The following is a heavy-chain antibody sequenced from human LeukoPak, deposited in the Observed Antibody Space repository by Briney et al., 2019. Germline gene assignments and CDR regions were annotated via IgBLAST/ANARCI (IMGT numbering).Heavy chain of an antibody. Sequence: PGGSLRLSCAASGFTFSSYSMIWVRQAPGKGLEGVSSISSSSSYIYYADSEKGRFTISRDNAKNSLYLQMNSLRAEDTAVYYCAREMGFNTVSYYFDYWGQGTLVTVSS. CDR3: AREMGFNTVSYYFDY. D-gene: IGHD4-17*01. J-gene: IGHJ4*02. CDR1: GFTFSSYS. V-gene: IGHV3-21*01. CDR2: ISSSSSYI.